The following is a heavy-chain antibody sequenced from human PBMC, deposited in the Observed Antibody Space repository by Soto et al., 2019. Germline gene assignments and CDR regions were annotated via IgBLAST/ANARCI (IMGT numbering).Heavy chain of an antibody. CDR3: ARGAATVTPGWFDP. CDR1: GGSISGYY. J-gene: IGHJ5*02. D-gene: IGHD4-17*01. V-gene: IGHV4-59*08. CDR2: IYYNGSS. Sequence: NPSETLSLTCTVSGGSISGYYWSWIRQPPGKGLEWIGHIYYNGSSYYNPSLKSRLTISVDTSKNQFSLKLTSVTAADTAVYYCARGAATVTPGWFDPWGQGIMVTVSS.